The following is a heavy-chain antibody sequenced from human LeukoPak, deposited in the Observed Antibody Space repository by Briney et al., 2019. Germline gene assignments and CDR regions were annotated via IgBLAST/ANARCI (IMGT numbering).Heavy chain of an antibody. Sequence: ASVTVSCLASGYTFTGYYMHCVRQAAGQGREWMGWINPNRGRTKYTQKFQGRVTLTRATSISTAYMELSRLRSDDTAVYYGARVGHYFWSGFTYYYYYYMDVWGKGTTVTVSS. CDR3: ARVGHYFWSGFTYYYYYYMDV. V-gene: IGHV1-2*02. CDR2: INPNRGRT. J-gene: IGHJ6*03. CDR1: GYTFTGYY. D-gene: IGHD3-3*01.